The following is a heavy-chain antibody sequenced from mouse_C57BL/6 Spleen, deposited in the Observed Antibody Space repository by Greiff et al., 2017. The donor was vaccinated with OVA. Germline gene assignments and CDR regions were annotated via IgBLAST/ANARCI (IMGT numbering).Heavy chain of an antibody. CDR2: IRNKANNHAT. J-gene: IGHJ1*03. CDR3: TASYDGYYDRYFDV. Sequence: EVKLVESGGGLVQPGGSMKLSCAASGFTFSDAWMDWVRQSPEKGLEWVAEIRNKANNHATYYAESVKGRFTISRDDSKSSVYLQMNSLRAEDTGIYYCTASYDGYYDRYFDVWGTGTTVTVSS. D-gene: IGHD2-3*01. V-gene: IGHV6-6*01. CDR1: GFTFSDAW.